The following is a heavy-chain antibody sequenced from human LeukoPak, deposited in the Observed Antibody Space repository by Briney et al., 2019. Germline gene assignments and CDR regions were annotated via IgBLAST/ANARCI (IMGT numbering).Heavy chain of an antibody. CDR1: GGSISSGSYY. Sequence: PSETLSLTCTVSGGSISSGSYYWSWIRQPAGKGLEWIGRIYTSGSTNYNPSLKSRVTISVDTSKNQFSLKLSSVTAADTAVYYCARADYYDSSGYYYNWGQGTLVTVSS. J-gene: IGHJ4*02. CDR2: IYTSGST. V-gene: IGHV4-61*02. D-gene: IGHD3-22*01. CDR3: ARADYYDSSGYYYN.